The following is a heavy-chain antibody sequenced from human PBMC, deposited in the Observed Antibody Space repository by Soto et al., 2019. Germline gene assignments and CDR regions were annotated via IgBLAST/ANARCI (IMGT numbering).Heavy chain of an antibody. Sequence: EVQLVESGGGLAQPGGSLRLSCAASGFTFFAYWIHWVRQVPGKGLVWVSRINSDGSHTSYAHSVRGRFTISRHDSENPGYLQVNRVPAEETAVSYCAKGGGYGDYAGDTWFDSWGQGRLVTVSS. J-gene: IGHJ5*01. CDR3: AKGGGYGDYAGDTWFDS. V-gene: IGHV3-74*01. D-gene: IGHD4-17*01. CDR2: INSDGSHT. CDR1: GFTFFAYW.